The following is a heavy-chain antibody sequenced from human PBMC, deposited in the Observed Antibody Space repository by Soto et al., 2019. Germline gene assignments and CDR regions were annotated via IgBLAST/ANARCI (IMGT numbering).Heavy chain of an antibody. J-gene: IGHJ3*02. CDR3: ARDGDITGTPEDAFDI. CDR2: ISAYNGNT. D-gene: IGHD1-20*01. CDR1: GYTFTSYG. Sequence: ASVKVSCKASGYTFTSYGISWVRQAPGQGLEWMGWISAYNGNTNYAQKLQGRVTMTTDTSTSTAYMELRSLRSDDTAVYYCARDGDITGTPEDAFDIWGQGTMVTVSS. V-gene: IGHV1-18*01.